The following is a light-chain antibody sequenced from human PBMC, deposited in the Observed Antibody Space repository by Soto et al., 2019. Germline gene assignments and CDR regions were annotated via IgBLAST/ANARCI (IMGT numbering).Light chain of an antibody. J-gene: IGKJ5*01. CDR2: DAS. CDR3: QQRSNWPPIT. CDR1: QSVRSY. V-gene: IGKV3-11*01. Sequence: EILLTQSPGTLSLSPGERATLSCRASQSVRSYLVWYQQKPGQALRLLIYDASNRATGIPARFSGSGSGTDFTLTISSLEPEDFAVYYCQQRSNWPPITFGQGTRLEIK.